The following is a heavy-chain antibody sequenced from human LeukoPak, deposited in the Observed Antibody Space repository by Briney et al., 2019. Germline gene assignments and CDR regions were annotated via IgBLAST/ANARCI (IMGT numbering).Heavy chain of an antibody. Sequence: GGSLRLSCAASGFTFSSYAMSWVSQAPGKGLEWVSAISGSGGSTYYADSVKGRFSISRDNSKNTLYLQMNSLRAEDTAVYYCAKSRVRGVIITTFDYWGQGTLVTVSS. D-gene: IGHD3-10*01. CDR2: ISGSGGST. V-gene: IGHV3-23*01. CDR3: AKSRVRGVIITTFDY. J-gene: IGHJ4*02. CDR1: GFTFSSYA.